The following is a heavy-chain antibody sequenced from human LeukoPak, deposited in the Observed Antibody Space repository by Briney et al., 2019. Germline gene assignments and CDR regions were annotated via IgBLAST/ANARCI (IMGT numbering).Heavy chain of an antibody. D-gene: IGHD6-19*01. CDR1: GFTFSLFP. V-gene: IGHV3-23*01. CDR3: AKVLSGWYRGNDC. J-gene: IGHJ4*02. CDR2: ISTSGNTP. Sequence: PGGSLRLSCAASGFTFSLFPMSWVRQAPGKGLEWVSTISTSGNTPYYADSVKGRFTVSRDNSKNTLYLQMNSLRAEDTATYYCAKVLSGWYRGNDCWGQGTLVAVSS.